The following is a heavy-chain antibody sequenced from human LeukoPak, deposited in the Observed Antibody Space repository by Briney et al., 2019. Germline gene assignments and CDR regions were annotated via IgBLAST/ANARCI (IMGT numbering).Heavy chain of an antibody. CDR1: GGSISSSSYY. V-gene: IGHV4-39*07. D-gene: IGHD5-12*01. CDR3: TRGSGYISTHS. J-gene: IGHJ4*02. Sequence: RASETLSLTCTVSGGSISSSSYYWGWIRQPPGKGLEWIGSIYYSGSTPYNPSLKSRVTISVDTSKNQFSLKLSSVTAADAAVYYCTRGSGYISTHSWGQGILVIVSS. CDR2: IYYSGST.